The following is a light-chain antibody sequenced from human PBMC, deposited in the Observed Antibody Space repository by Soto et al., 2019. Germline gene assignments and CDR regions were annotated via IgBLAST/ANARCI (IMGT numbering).Light chain of an antibody. CDR3: CSSSTESTYV. CDR1: SDDVGAYNS. CDR2: KGT. Sequence: QSALAQPASVSGSPGQSITISCTGTSDDVGAYNSVSWYQQLPHKAPQVILYKGTQRPSGVSSRFSGSTSGNAASPTISGLQADEEAGFFCCSSSTESTYVFGTGTKLTVL. V-gene: IGLV2-23*01. J-gene: IGLJ1*01.